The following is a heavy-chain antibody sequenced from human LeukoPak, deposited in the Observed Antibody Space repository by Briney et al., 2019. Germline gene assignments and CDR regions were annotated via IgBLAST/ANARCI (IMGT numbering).Heavy chain of an antibody. CDR3: MRGYCSGGLCYTGMNWFDP. CDR2: INPHSGGT. Sequence: GASVKVSCKASGYTFTGFYVHWMRQAPGQGLEWMGWINPHSGGTEYAQKFQGRITMTRDTSISTAYMDLSRLGSDDTAVYYCMRGYCSGGLCYTGMNWFDPWGQGTLVTVSS. J-gene: IGHJ5*02. D-gene: IGHD2-8*02. V-gene: IGHV1-2*02. CDR1: GYTFTGFY.